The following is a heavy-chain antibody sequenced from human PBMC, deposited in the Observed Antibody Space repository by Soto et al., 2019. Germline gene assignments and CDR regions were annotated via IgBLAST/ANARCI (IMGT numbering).Heavy chain of an antibody. J-gene: IGHJ3*02. V-gene: IGHV3-23*01. CDR3: AKGPSGDWNDAFDI. CDR2: ITSGGST. Sequence: EVHLLESGGGLVQPGGSLRLSCAASGFPFTKYAMTWVRQAPGKGLEWVSAITSGGSTYYADSVKGRFTISRDNSKNTLYLQMNSLRADHTAIYFCAKGPSGDWNDAFDIWGRGTMVSVFS. D-gene: IGHD1-1*01. CDR1: GFPFTKYA.